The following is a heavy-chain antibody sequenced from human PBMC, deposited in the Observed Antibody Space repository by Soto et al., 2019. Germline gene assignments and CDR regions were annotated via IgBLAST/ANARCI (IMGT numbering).Heavy chain of an antibody. CDR3: TTDLWRIAVVVGSTGYFNP. D-gene: IGHD2-15*01. J-gene: IGHJ5*02. CDR1: GFTFSDAW. Sequence: GGSLRLSCAASGFTFSDAWMSWVRQAPGKGLDWVGRIKSKSDGGTTEYAAPVRGRFTISRDDSKNTLYLQMNSLKTEDTAVYYCTTDLWRIAVVVGSTGYFNPWGQGNSVTVSS. CDR2: IKSKSDGGTT. V-gene: IGHV3-15*01.